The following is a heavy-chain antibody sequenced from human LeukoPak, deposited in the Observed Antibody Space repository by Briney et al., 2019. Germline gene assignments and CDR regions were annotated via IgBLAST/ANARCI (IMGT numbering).Heavy chain of an antibody. Sequence: PSETLSLTCAVYGGSFSGYYWSWIRQPPGKGLEWIGEINHSGSTNHNPSLKSRVTISVDTSKNQFSLKLSSVTAADTAVYYCAGGTPRYWGQGTLVTVSS. CDR3: AGGTPRY. V-gene: IGHV4-34*01. CDR1: GGSFSGYY. CDR2: INHSGST. J-gene: IGHJ4*02.